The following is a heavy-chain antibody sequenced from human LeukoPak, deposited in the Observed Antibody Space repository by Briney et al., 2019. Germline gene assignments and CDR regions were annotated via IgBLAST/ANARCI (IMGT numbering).Heavy chain of an antibody. V-gene: IGHV4-34*01. CDR3: ARAGAYYGSGIPLDI. J-gene: IGHJ3*02. Sequence: SETLSLTCAVCGGSFSGYYWSWIRQPPGKGLEWIGEINHSGSTNYSPSLKSRVTISVDTSKNQFSLKLSSVTAADTAVYSCARAGAYYGSGIPLDIWGQGTMVTVSS. CDR1: GGSFSGYY. CDR2: INHSGST. D-gene: IGHD3-10*01.